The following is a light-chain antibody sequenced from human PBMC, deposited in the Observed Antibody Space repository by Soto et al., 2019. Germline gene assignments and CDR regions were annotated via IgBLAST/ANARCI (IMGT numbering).Light chain of an antibody. Sequence: DIEMPQSPSSLSASVGDRVTITCRASQGISNYLAWYQQKPGKVPKLLIYAASTLQSGVPSRFSGSGSGTDFTLTISGLQSEDFASYYCQQSFSTPTFGQGTRLEI. J-gene: IGKJ5*01. CDR2: AAS. CDR1: QGISNY. CDR3: QQSFSTPT. V-gene: IGKV1-27*01.